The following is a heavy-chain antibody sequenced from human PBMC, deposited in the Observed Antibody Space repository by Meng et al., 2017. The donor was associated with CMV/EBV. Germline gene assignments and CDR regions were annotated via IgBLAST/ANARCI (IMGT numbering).Heavy chain of an antibody. CDR2: IWYGGSNK. CDR1: GFTFSSYG. Sequence: GESLKISCAASGFTFSSYGMHWVRQAPGKGLEWVAVIWYGGSNKYYADSVKGRFTISRDNSKNTLYLQMNSLRAEDTAVYYCAKDLLRYCSSTSCPFGMDVWGQGTTVTVSS. V-gene: IGHV3-33*06. CDR3: AKDLLRYCSSTSCPFGMDV. D-gene: IGHD2-2*01. J-gene: IGHJ6*02.